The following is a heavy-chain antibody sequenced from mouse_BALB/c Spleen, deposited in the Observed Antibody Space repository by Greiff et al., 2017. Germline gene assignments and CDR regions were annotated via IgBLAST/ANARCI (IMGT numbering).Heavy chain of an antibody. D-gene: IGHD2-2*01. CDR1: GYTFTSYW. Sequence: VQLQQSGAELAKPGASVKMSCKASGYTFTSYWMHWVKQRPGQGLEWIGYINPSTGYTEYNQKFKDKATLTADKSSSTAYMQLSSLTSEDSAVYYCARERGLRREMDYWGQGTSVTVSS. J-gene: IGHJ4*01. V-gene: IGHV1-7*01. CDR3: ARERGLRREMDY. CDR2: INPSTGYT.